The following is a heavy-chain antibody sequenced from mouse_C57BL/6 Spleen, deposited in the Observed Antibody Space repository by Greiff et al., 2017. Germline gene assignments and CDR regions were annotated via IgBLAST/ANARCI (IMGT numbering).Heavy chain of an antibody. J-gene: IGHJ4*01. V-gene: IGHV2-5*01. Sequence: QVQLQQSGPGLVQPSQSLSITCTVSGFSLTSYGVHWVRQSTGKGLEWLGVIWRGGSTDYNAAFMSRLSLTKDNSKSRVFFKRRSVQADDTAIYYCAKKEGDRSCFYAMEDSGEGPSNTASS. CDR3: AKKEGDRSCFYAMED. CDR2: IWRGGST. D-gene: IGHD3-2*02. CDR1: GFSLTSYG.